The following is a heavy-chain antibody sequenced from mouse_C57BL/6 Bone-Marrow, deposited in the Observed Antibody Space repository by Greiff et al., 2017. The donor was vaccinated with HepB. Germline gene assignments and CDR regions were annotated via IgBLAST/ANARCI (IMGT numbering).Heavy chain of an antibody. J-gene: IGHJ3*01. V-gene: IGHV5-12*01. CDR2: ISNGGGST. CDR1: GFTFSDYY. Sequence: EVQGVESGGGLVQPGGSLKLSCAASGFTFSDYYMYWVRQTPEKRLEWVAYISNGGGSTYYPDTVKGRFTISRDNAKNTLYLQMSRLKSEDTAMYYCARGDYDYDWFAYWGQGTLVTVSA. D-gene: IGHD2-4*01. CDR3: ARGDYDYDWFAY.